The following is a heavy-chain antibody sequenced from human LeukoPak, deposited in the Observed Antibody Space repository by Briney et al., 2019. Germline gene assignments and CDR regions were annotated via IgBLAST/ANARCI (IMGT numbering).Heavy chain of an antibody. CDR1: GFTVSSNY. Sequence: PGGSLRLSCAASGFTVSSNYMSWVRQAPGKGLEWVANIKDDGSDEYYVDSVKGRFTISRDNTKNSLYLQMDSLRVEDTAVYYCAKVSYASGRDDWGQGTLVTVSP. D-gene: IGHD6-19*01. CDR3: AKVSYASGRDD. V-gene: IGHV3-7*01. CDR2: IKDDGSDE. J-gene: IGHJ4*02.